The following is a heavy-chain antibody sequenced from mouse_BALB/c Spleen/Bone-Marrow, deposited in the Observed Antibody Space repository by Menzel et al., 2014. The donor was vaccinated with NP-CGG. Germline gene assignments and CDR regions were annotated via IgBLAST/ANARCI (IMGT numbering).Heavy chain of an antibody. CDR1: GFTFSSYA. J-gene: IGHJ4*01. CDR2: ISSGGST. D-gene: IGHD2-1*01. CDR3: VYGNYSYYYAMDF. Sequence: EVMLVESGGGLVKPGGSLKLSCAASGFTFSSYAMSWVRQTPEKRLEWVASISSGGSTFYPDSVKGRFTISRENARNILYLQMNSLRSEDTAMYYCVYGNYSYYYAMDFWGQGTSVTVSS. V-gene: IGHV5-6-5*01.